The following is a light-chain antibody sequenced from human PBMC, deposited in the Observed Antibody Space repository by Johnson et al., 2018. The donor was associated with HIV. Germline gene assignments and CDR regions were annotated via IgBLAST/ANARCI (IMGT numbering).Light chain of an antibody. CDR1: SSNIGNNY. CDR3: GTWDSSLSAYV. CDR2: ENN. J-gene: IGLJ1*01. V-gene: IGLV1-51*02. Sequence: QLVLTQPPSVSAAPGQKVTISCSGSSSNIGNNYVSWYQQLPGTAPKLLIYENNKRPSGIPDRFSGSKSGTSATLGITGLQTGDEADYYCGTWDSSLSAYVFGTGTKVTAL.